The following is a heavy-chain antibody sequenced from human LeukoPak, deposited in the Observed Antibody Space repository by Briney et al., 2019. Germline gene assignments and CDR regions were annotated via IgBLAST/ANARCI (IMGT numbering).Heavy chain of an antibody. V-gene: IGHV3-30*02. CDR3: AKDASSSSTYFDY. CDR1: GFTFSSYG. D-gene: IGHD6-13*01. CDR2: IWYDGSNK. Sequence: GGSLRLSCAASGFTFSSYGMHWVRQAPGKGLEWVAFIWYDGSNKYYADSVKGRFTISRDNSKNTLYLQMNSLRAEDTAVYYCAKDASSSSTYFDYWGQGTLVTVSS. J-gene: IGHJ4*02.